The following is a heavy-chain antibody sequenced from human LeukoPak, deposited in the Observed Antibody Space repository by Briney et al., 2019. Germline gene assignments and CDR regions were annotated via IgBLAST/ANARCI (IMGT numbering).Heavy chain of an antibody. V-gene: IGHV3-7*01. CDR1: GFTFSSYW. Sequence: GGSLRLSCAASGFTFSSYWMSWVRQAPGKGLEWVANIKQDGSEKYYVDSVKGRFTISRDNAKNSLYLQMNSLRAEDTAVYYCARLQDYYDSSGYVGGLDYWGQGTLVTVSS. CDR2: IKQDGSEK. CDR3: ARLQDYYDSSGYVGGLDY. D-gene: IGHD3-22*01. J-gene: IGHJ4*02.